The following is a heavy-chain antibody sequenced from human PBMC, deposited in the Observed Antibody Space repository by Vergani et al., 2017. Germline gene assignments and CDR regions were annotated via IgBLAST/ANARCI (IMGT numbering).Heavy chain of an antibody. J-gene: IGHJ4*02. D-gene: IGHD6-13*01. CDR1: GYTFTSYG. V-gene: IGHV1-18*01. CDR3: ARSYIKIAAAGQRRRVRRLDY. Sequence: QVQLVQSGAEVKKPGASVKVSCKASGYTFTSYGISWVRQAPGQGLEWMGWISAYNGNTNYAQKFQGRVTITADESTSTAYMELSSLRSEDTAVYYCARSYIKIAAAGQRRRVRRLDYWGQGTLVTVSS. CDR2: ISAYNGNT.